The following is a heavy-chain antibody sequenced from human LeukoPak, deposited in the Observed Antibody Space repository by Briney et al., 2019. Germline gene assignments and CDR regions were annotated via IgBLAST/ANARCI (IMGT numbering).Heavy chain of an antibody. D-gene: IGHD5-24*01. J-gene: IGHJ3*02. Sequence: PSETLSLTCTVSGGSISTYYWSWIRQSPGKGLEWIGSVYYSGSTNYNPSLKSRVSISVDTSKNQFSLELRSVTAADTAVYYCAVNSTRHTFDIWGQGTMVTVSS. V-gene: IGHV4-59*08. CDR3: AVNSTRHTFDI. CDR2: VYYSGST. CDR1: GGSISTYY.